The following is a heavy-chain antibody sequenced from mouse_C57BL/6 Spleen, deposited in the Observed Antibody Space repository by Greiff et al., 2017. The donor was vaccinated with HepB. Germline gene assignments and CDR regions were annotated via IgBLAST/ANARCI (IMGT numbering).Heavy chain of an antibody. D-gene: IGHD2-3*01. J-gene: IGHJ4*01. Sequence: QVQLQQSGAELVRPGTSVKVSCKASGYAFTNYLIEWVKQRPGQGLEWIGVINPGSGGTNYNEKFKGKGTLTADKSSTTAYMQLSSLTSEDSAVYFCERYDGYSYYAIDDWGQGTSVTVSS. CDR2: INPGSGGT. CDR1: GYAFTNYL. V-gene: IGHV1-54*01. CDR3: ERYDGYSYYAIDD.